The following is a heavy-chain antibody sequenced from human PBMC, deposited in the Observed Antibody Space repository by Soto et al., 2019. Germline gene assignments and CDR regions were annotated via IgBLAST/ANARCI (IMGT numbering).Heavy chain of an antibody. V-gene: IGHV2-5*01. CDR2: VYWSDEK. CDR1: GFSLKSSGVG. D-gene: IGHD3-10*01. Sequence: SGPTLVNPTQTLTLTCTFSGFSLKSSGVGVAWIRQPPGKALEWLALVYWSDEKRYSPSLKNRLTITKDTSKNEVVLTMTNIDPLDTATYYFTHKNYYCATGTYYKVRWFASWGQGILVTVSS. CDR3: THKNYYCATGTYYKVRWFAS. J-gene: IGHJ5*01.